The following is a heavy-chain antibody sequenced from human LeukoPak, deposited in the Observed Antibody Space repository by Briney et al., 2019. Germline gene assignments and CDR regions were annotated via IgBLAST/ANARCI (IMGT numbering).Heavy chain of an antibody. J-gene: IGHJ4*02. CDR2: AYNGNA. V-gene: IGHV1-18*01. D-gene: IGHD4-17*01. Sequence: AYNGNANYAQKLQGRVTMTTDTSTSTAYMELRSLRSDDTAVYYCARVWFGDYVSGLEAFDYWGQGTLVTVSS. CDR3: ARVWFGDYVSGLEAFDY.